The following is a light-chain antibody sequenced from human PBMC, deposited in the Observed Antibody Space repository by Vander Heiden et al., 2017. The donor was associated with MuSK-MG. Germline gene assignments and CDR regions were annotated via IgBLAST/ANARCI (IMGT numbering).Light chain of an antibody. CDR1: QSLLHSDGTTY. CDR3: MQEKQLPWT. Sequence: LSSPVTLGQPASISCRSSQSLLHSDGTTYLSWIQQRPGQPPRLLISKSSERFSGVPDRFSGGGEETDFTLKISRGEAEDVGVYYCMQEKQLPWTFGQGTKVEIK. J-gene: IGKJ1*01. V-gene: IGKV2-24*01. CDR2: KSS.